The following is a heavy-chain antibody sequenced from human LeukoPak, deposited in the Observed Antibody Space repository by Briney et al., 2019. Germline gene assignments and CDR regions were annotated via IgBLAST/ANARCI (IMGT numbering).Heavy chain of an antibody. Sequence: SETLSLTCTVSGASISDYYWSWIRQPPGKGLEWIGHIYYTGSTNSNPSLKSRVTISVDPSKSQFSLRLTSVTAADTAVYYCAKGGYYFDYWGQGTLVTVSS. D-gene: IGHD5-12*01. CDR1: GASISDYY. CDR2: IYYTGST. J-gene: IGHJ4*02. CDR3: AKGGYYFDY. V-gene: IGHV4-59*12.